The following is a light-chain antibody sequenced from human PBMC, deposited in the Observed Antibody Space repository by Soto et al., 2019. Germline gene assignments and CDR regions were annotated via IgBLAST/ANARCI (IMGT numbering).Light chain of an antibody. CDR2: DTS. V-gene: IGKV3-20*01. CDR1: QSVSSSY. CDR3: QQYDSSPVT. Sequence: ENVLTQSPGTLSLSPGERATLSCRASQSVSSSYLTWYQQKPGQAPRLHIYDTSSRATDIPDRFSGSGSGTDFTLTIRRLEPGDFAVYYCQQYDSSPVTFGQGTKLEIK. J-gene: IGKJ2*01.